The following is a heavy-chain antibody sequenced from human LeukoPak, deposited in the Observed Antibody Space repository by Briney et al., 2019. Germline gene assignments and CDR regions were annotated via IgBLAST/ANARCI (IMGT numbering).Heavy chain of an antibody. J-gene: IGHJ3*02. Sequence: GASVKVSCKASGYTFTSYDINWVRPATGQGLEWMGWISAYNGNTNYAQKLQGRVTMTTDTSTSTAYMELRSLRSDDTAVYYCVGNYDFWSGRIDAFDIWGQGTMVTVSS. V-gene: IGHV1-18*01. CDR2: ISAYNGNT. CDR3: VGNYDFWSGRIDAFDI. D-gene: IGHD3-3*01. CDR1: GYTFTSYD.